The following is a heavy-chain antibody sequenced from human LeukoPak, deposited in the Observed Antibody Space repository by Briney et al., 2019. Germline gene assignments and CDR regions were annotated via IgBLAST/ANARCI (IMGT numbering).Heavy chain of an antibody. V-gene: IGHV4-34*01. Sequence: SETLSLTRAVYGGSFSGYYWSWIRQPPGKGLEWIGEINHSGSTNYNPSLKSRVTISVDTSKNQFSLKLSSVTAADTAVYYCARGPWLRYFDWLSVDYYYMDVWGKGTTVTVSS. CDR3: ARGPWLRYFDWLSVDYYYMDV. CDR1: GGSFSGYY. D-gene: IGHD3-9*01. J-gene: IGHJ6*03. CDR2: INHSGST.